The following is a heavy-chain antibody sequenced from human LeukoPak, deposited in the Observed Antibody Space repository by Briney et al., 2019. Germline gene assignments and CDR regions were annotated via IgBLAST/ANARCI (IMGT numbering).Heavy chain of an antibody. CDR3: ARGRYDFWSGYYYFDY. J-gene: IGHJ4*02. CDR2: INHSGST. V-gene: IGHV4-39*07. Sequence: SETLSLTCTVSGGSISSSGYYWGWIRQPPGKGLEWIGEINHSGSTNYNPSLKSRVTISVDTSKNQFSLKLSSVTAADTAVYYCARGRYDFWSGYYYFDYWGQGTLVTVSS. CDR1: GGSISSSGYY. D-gene: IGHD3-3*01.